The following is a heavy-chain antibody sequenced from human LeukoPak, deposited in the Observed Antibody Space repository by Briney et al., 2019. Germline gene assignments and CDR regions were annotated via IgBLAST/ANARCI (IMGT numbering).Heavy chain of an antibody. CDR3: ASSVKAYYYYGMDV. CDR2: IYSGGST. V-gene: IGHV3-66*01. J-gene: IGHJ6*02. Sequence: GGSLRLSCAASGFTVSSNYMSWVRQAPGKGLEWVSVIYSGGSTYYADSVKGRFTISRDNSKNTLYLQMNSLRAEDTAVYYCASSVKAYYYYGMDVWGQGTTVTVSS. CDR1: GFTVSSNY. D-gene: IGHD3-16*02.